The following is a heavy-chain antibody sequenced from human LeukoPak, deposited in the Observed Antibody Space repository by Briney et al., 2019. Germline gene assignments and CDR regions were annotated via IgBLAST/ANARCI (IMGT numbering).Heavy chain of an antibody. D-gene: IGHD3-22*01. V-gene: IGHV1-18*04. CDR3: ARDHYYDSSGYYNYFDY. CDR2: ISAYNGNT. CDR1: GYTFTGYY. Sequence: ASVKVSCTSSGYTFTGYYMHWVRQAPGQGLEWMGWISAYNGNTNYAQNVQGRVTMTTDTSTSTAYMELRSLRSDDTAVYYCARDHYYDSSGYYNYFDYWGQGTLLTVSS. J-gene: IGHJ4*02.